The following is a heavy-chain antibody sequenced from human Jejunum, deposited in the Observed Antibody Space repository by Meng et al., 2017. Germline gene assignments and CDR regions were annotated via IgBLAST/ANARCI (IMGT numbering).Heavy chain of an antibody. J-gene: IGHJ4*01. V-gene: IGHV1-2*06. CDR1: GYTFIGYQ. CDR3: ARVWDNGGYAPRHPDF. CDR2: INTYTGAT. D-gene: IGHD4-17*01. Sequence: ASVKVSCKASGYTFIGYQIHWVRQAPGQGLEWLGRINTYTGATNYAQKCQGRVTMTRDTSISTAYMELSKLTADDTAVYYCARVWDNGGYAPRHPDFWGQGTLVTVSS.